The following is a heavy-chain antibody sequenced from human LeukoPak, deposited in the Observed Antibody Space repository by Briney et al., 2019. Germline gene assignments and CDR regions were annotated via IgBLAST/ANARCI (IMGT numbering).Heavy chain of an antibody. CDR1: GFTFNTYG. D-gene: IGHD6-19*01. CDR2: INWNGGST. J-gene: IGHJ4*02. CDR3: AKNLGSGWYFPFDY. Sequence: PGGSLRLSCAASGFTFNTYGMSWVRQAPGKGLEWVSGINWNGGSTGCADSVKGRFTISRDNAKNSLYLQMDSLSAEDTAFYYCAKNLGSGWYFPFDYWGQGTLVTVSS. V-gene: IGHV3-20*04.